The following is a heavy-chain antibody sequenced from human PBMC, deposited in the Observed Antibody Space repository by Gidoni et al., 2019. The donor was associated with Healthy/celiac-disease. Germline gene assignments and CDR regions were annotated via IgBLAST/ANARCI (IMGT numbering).Heavy chain of an antibody. CDR2: ISAYNGNT. CDR1: GYPFTIYG. V-gene: IGHV1-18*04. Sequence: QVQLVQSGAEVKKPGASVKVSCKASGYPFTIYGLSWVRQAPGQGLEWMGWISAYNGNTNYAQKLQGRVTMTTDTSTSTAYMELRSLRSDDTAGYYCARAVKDYYDSSGYGGGYNWFDPWGQGTLVTVSS. D-gene: IGHD3-22*01. J-gene: IGHJ5*02. CDR3: ARAVKDYYDSSGYGGGYNWFDP.